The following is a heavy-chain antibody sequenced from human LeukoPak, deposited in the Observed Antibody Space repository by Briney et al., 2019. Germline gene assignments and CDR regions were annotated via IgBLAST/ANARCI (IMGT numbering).Heavy chain of an antibody. J-gene: IGHJ5*02. V-gene: IGHV3-21*01. CDR3: AKMVTATMRNWFDP. Sequence: GGSLRLSCSASGFIFNTFGMNWVRQAPGKGLEWVSSITSSTTYTYYSDSVKGRFTVSRDNAKNSLYLQMNSLRAEDTAVYYCAKMVTATMRNWFDPWGHGTQVTVSS. CDR2: ITSSTTYT. D-gene: IGHD2-21*02. CDR1: GFIFNTFG.